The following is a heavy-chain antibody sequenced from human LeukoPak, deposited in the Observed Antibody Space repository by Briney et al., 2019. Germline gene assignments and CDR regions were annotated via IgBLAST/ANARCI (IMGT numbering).Heavy chain of an antibody. CDR2: ITSYNGNT. V-gene: IGHV1-18*01. CDR1: GYTFSNYG. Sequence: ASVKVSCKASGYTFSNYGISWVRQAPGQGLEWMGWITSYNGNTNYAQKFQGRLTMTTGTSTSTAYMDLRSLRSDDTAVYYCARDGVFSISGYYDTSGYGFDVWGQGTMVAVSS. D-gene: IGHD3-22*01. J-gene: IGHJ3*01. CDR3: ARDGVFSISGYYDTSGYGFDV.